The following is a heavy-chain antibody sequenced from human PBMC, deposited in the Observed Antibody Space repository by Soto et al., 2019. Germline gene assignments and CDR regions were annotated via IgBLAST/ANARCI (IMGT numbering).Heavy chain of an antibody. CDR2: IDPSDSYT. V-gene: IGHV5-10-1*01. D-gene: IGHD5-18*01. J-gene: IGHJ6*02. CDR3: ARQGVGYSYGPGYYYGMDV. Sequence: GESLKISCNGSGYSFTSYWISWVRQMPGKGLEWMGRIDPSDSYTNYSPSFQGHVTISADKSISTAYLQWSSLKASDTAMYYCARQGVGYSYGPGYYYGMDVWGQGTTVTVSS. CDR1: GYSFTSYW.